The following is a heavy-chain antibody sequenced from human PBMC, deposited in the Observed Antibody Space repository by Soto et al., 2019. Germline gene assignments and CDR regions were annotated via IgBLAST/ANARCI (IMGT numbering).Heavy chain of an antibody. CDR2: ISTYKGNT. J-gene: IGHJ4*02. Sequence: QVQLVQSGPEVKKPGASVKVSCKTSGYTFTSYGISWVRQAPGQGLEWMGWISTYKGNTNYAQKFQGRVTMTTGTSPSTAYMELRSLRSDDTAVYYCATRSPAFDYWGQGTLVTVSS. CDR1: GYTFTSYG. CDR3: ATRSPAFDY. V-gene: IGHV1-18*01.